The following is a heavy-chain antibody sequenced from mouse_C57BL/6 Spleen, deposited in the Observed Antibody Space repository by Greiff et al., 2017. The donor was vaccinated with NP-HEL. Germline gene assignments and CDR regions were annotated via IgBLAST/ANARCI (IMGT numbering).Heavy chain of an antibody. J-gene: IGHJ4*01. CDR1: GFTFSSYA. D-gene: IGHD1-1*01. CDR3: ARDKVTTVVAGNAMDY. CDR2: ISDGGSYT. V-gene: IGHV5-4*01. Sequence: EVKLVESGGGLVKPGGSLKLSCAASGFTFSSYAMSWVRQTPEKRLEWVATISDGGSYTYYPDNVKGRFTISRDNAKNNLYLQMSHLKSEDTAMYYCARDKVTTVVAGNAMDYWGQGTSVTVSS.